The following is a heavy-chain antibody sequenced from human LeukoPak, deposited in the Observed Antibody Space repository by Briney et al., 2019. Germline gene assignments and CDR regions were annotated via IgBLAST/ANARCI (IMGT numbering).Heavy chain of an antibody. Sequence: SETLSLTRTVSGGSISSYYWSWIRQPPGKGLEWIGYIYYSGSTNYNPSLKSRVTISVDTSKNQFSLKLSSVTAADTAVYYCARFFFEYGMDVWGQGTTVTVSS. V-gene: IGHV4-59*01. D-gene: IGHD3-3*01. CDR3: ARFFFEYGMDV. CDR2: IYYSGST. J-gene: IGHJ6*02. CDR1: GGSISSYY.